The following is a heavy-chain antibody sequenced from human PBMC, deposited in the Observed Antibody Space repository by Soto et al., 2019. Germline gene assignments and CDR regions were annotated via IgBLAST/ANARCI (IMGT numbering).Heavy chain of an antibody. V-gene: IGHV1-46*01. J-gene: IGHJ3*02. CDR1: GYTFTSYY. CDR3: ATAPGATPVGDAFDI. D-gene: IGHD1-26*01. Sequence: QVQLVQSGAEVKKPGASVKVSCKASGYTFTSYYMHWVRQAPGQGLEWMGIINPSGGSTSYAQKFQSRITMTRDTSTSTVYMELSSLRSEDTAVYYCATAPGATPVGDAFDIWGQGTMVTVSS. CDR2: INPSGGST.